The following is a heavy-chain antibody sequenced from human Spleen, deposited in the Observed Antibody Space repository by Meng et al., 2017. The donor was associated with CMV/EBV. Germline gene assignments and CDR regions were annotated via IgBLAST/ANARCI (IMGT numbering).Heavy chain of an antibody. J-gene: IGHJ4*01. CDR1: GGSISGYY. V-gene: IGHV4-59*08. Sequence: SETLSLTCTVSGGSISGYYWTWIRQPPGKGLEWIGYIYDSGSTYYNPSLKSRVTISVDKSKNQFSLKLSSVTAADTAVYYCARMYSGYDYEYYFDYWGHGTLVTVSS. D-gene: IGHD5-12*01. CDR2: IYDSGST. CDR3: ARMYSGYDYEYYFDY.